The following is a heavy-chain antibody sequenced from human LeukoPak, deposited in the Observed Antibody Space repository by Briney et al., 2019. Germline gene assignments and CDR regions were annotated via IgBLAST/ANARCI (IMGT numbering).Heavy chain of an antibody. Sequence: PGGSLRLSCAASGFTLGSYWMSWVRQAPGKGLECVANIKHDGTEKDYVDSVKGRFTISRDNAINSLYLQMTCLRAKDTAVYYCAKEVEHSSGWFAHWRQGPLLPVPS. D-gene: IGHD6-19*01. CDR3: AKEVEHSSGWFAH. CDR2: IKHDGTEK. J-gene: IGHJ1*01. V-gene: IGHV3-7*03. CDR1: GFTLGSYW.